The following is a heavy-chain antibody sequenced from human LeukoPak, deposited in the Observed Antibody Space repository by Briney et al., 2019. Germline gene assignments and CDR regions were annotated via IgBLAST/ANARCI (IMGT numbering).Heavy chain of an antibody. Sequence: SETLSLTCAVYGRSFSGYYWSWIRQPPGKGLEWIGEINHSGSTNYNPSLKSRVTISVDTSKNQFSLKLSSVTAADTAVYYCARAPSDIVVVPAAIISGGYYFDYWGQGTLVTVSS. V-gene: IGHV4-34*01. D-gene: IGHD2-2*02. CDR1: GRSFSGYY. CDR3: ARAPSDIVVVPAAIISGGYYFDY. J-gene: IGHJ4*02. CDR2: INHSGST.